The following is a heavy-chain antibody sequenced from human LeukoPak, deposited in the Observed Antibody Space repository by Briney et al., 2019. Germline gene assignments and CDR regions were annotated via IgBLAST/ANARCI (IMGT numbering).Heavy chain of an antibody. V-gene: IGHV1-18*01. CDR2: ISAYNGNT. CDR1: GYTFTSYG. D-gene: IGHD3-9*01. Sequence: ASVKVSCKASGYTFTSYGISWVRQAPGQGLEWMGWISAYNGNTNYAQKLQGRVTMTTDTSTSTAYMELRSLRSDDTAVYYCARGYDILTGYYVGSSQRDLDYWGQGTLVTVSS. CDR3: ARGYDILTGYYVGSSQRDLDY. J-gene: IGHJ4*02.